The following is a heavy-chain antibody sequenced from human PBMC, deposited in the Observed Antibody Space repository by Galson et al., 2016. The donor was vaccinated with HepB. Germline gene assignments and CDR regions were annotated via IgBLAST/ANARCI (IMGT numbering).Heavy chain of an antibody. CDR1: GFTFNDYA. V-gene: IGHV3-9*01. CDR2: ISWNSGSI. Sequence: SLRLSCAASGFTFNDYAMHWVRQAPGKGLEWVSGISWNSGSIGYADSVKGRFTISRDNAKNSLYLQMNSLRVEDTALYYCEAYCGGGSCHGVEYWGQGTLVTVST. D-gene: IGHD2-15*01. CDR3: EAYCGGGSCHGVEY. J-gene: IGHJ4*02.